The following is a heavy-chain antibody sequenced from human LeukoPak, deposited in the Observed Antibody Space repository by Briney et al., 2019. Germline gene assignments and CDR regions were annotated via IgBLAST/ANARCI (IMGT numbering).Heavy chain of an antibody. D-gene: IGHD5-18*01. CDR3: ARGNVDTAMVFDY. J-gene: IGHJ4*02. V-gene: IGHV4-31*03. CDR2: IYYSGST. CDR1: GGSISSGGYY. Sequence: PSETLSLTCTVSGGSISSGGYYWSWIRQHPGKGLEWIGYIYYSGSTYYNPSLKSRVTISVDTSKNQFSLKLSSVTAADTAVYYCARGNVDTAMVFDYWGQGTLVTVSS.